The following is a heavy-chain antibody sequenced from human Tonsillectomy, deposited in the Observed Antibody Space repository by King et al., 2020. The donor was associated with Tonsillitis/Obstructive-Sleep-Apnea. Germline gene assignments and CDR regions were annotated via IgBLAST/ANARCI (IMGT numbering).Heavy chain of an antibody. CDR1: GFIFRTYA. Sequence: VESGGGLVQPGGSLRLSCAASGFIFRTYAMHWVRQAPGQGLEYVSAISSNGGTTYYANSVKGRFTISRDNSKNTLYLQMDSRRAEDLAVYYCARDGEYGDYFYYWGQGTLVTVSS. CDR2: ISSNGGTT. CDR3: ARDGEYGDYFYY. J-gene: IGHJ4*02. D-gene: IGHD4-17*01. V-gene: IGHV3-64*01.